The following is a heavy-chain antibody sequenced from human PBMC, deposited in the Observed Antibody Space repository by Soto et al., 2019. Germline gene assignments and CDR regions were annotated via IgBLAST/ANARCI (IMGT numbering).Heavy chain of an antibody. CDR2: ISSRSSAI. D-gene: IGHD6-19*01. J-gene: IGHJ5*02. CDR1: GFTFSSFN. CDR3: ARDGRWLISP. Sequence: GSLRLSCAASGFTFSSFNMNWVRQAPGKGLEWLSYISSRSSAIYYADSVKGRFTISRDNAKNSLFLQMNSLRDEDTAIYYCARDGRWLISPGGQGTLVTVSS. V-gene: IGHV3-48*02.